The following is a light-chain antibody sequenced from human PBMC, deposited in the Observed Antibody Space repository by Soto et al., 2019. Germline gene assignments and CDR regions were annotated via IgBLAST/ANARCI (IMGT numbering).Light chain of an antibody. CDR3: QQYRT. CDR2: GAS. J-gene: IGKJ1*01. V-gene: IGKV3-15*01. CDR1: QGVSSN. Sequence: EIVLTQSPVTLSVSPGERATLSCRASQGVSSNLAWYQQKPGQAPRLLIYGASTRANGVPARFSGGGSGTEFTLTISSQQSEDFALYYCQQYRTFGQGTKVEIK.